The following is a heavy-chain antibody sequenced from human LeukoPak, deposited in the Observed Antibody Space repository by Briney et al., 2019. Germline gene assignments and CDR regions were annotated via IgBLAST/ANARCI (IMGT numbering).Heavy chain of an antibody. D-gene: IGHD3-10*01. Sequence: IPSETLSLTCIVSGGSISNYFWTWIRRPPGKRLEWIGYIYYSGSTNYNPSLKSRVTISVDTSKNQFSLKLSSVTAADTAVYYCARHYKSGNDAFDIWGQGTMVTVSS. CDR3: ARHYKSGNDAFDI. CDR2: IYYSGST. J-gene: IGHJ3*02. CDR1: GGSISNYF. V-gene: IGHV4-59*08.